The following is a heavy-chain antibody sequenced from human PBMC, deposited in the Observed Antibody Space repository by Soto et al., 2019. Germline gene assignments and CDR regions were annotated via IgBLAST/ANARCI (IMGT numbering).Heavy chain of an antibody. CDR1: GFMFSAYW. J-gene: IGHJ4*02. CDR2: ISGGASDK. Sequence: EVQLVESGGRLVQPGVSLRLSCAASGFMFSAYWMSWVRQDPGKGLEWVATISGGASDKFYVDSVKGRFTISRDDSKNTLYLQMNSLRDEDTAVYYCVREDWHRFDSWGQGTLVTVSS. V-gene: IGHV3-7*01. D-gene: IGHD2-21*01. CDR3: VREDWHRFDS.